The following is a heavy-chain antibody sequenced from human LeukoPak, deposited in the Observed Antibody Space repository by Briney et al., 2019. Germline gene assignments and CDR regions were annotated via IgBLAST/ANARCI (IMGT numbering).Heavy chain of an antibody. CDR3: ARRKLRYFDWSQGFDI. CDR1: GGSFSGYY. V-gene: IGHV4-34*01. Sequence: PSETLSLTCAVYGGSFSGYYWSWIRQPPGKGLEWIGEINHSGSTNYNPSLKSRVTISVDTSKNQFSLKLSSVTAADTAVYYCARRKLRYFDWSQGFDIWGQGTMVTVSS. CDR2: INHSGST. D-gene: IGHD3-9*01. J-gene: IGHJ3*02.